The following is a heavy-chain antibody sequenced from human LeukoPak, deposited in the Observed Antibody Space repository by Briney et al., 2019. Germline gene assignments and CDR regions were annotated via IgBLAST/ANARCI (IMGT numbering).Heavy chain of an antibody. CDR2: IYYSGST. Sequence: SETLSLTCTVSGGSISSSSYYWGWIRQPPGKGLEWIGSIYYSGSTYYNPSLKSRVTISVDTSKNQFSLKLSSVTAADTAVYYCARGLNDSWTGENYWGQGTLVTVSS. V-gene: IGHV4-39*01. D-gene: IGHD3-3*01. CDR1: GGSISSSSYY. J-gene: IGHJ4*02. CDR3: ARGLNDSWTGENY.